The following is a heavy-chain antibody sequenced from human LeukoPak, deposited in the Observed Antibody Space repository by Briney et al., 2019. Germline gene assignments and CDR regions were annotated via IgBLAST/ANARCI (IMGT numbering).Heavy chain of an antibody. CDR3: ARGAPPAAAGTGGY. Sequence: GGSLRLSCAASGFTFSSYWMSWVRQAPGKGLAWVANIKQDGSEKYYVDSVKGRFTISRDNAKNSLYLQMNSLRAEDTAVYYCARGAPPAAAGTGGYWGQGTLVTVSS. D-gene: IGHD6-13*01. CDR2: IKQDGSEK. J-gene: IGHJ4*02. V-gene: IGHV3-7*01. CDR1: GFTFSSYW.